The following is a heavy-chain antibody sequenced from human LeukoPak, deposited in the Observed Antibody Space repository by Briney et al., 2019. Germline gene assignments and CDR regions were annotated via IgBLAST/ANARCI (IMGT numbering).Heavy chain of an antibody. CDR2: IYYSGST. CDR1: GGSIRSTSYY. J-gene: IGHJ6*03. Sequence: KSSETLSLTCTVSGGSIRSTSYYWGWIRQPPGKGLEWIGSIYYSGSTYYNPSLKSRVTISVDTSKNQFSLKLSSVTAADTAVYYCGRLFYDFWGGHYYYMDVWGKGTTVTVSS. D-gene: IGHD3-3*01. V-gene: IGHV4-39*01. CDR3: GRLFYDFWGGHYYYMDV.